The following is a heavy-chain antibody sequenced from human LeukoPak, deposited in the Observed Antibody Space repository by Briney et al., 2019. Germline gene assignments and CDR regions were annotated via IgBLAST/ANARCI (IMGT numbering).Heavy chain of an antibody. D-gene: IGHD2-2*01. CDR1: GFTFSSYE. J-gene: IGHJ3*02. CDR3: ARSTVPAASFDI. Sequence: GGSLRLSCAASGFTFSSYEMNWVRQAPGKGLEWVAVISYDGSNKYYADSVKGRFTISRDNSKNTLYLQMNSLRAEDTAVYYCARSTVPAASFDIWGQGTMVTVSS. CDR2: ISYDGSNK. V-gene: IGHV3-30-3*01.